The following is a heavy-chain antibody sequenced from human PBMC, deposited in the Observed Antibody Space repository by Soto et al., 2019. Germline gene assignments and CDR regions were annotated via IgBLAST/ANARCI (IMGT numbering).Heavy chain of an antibody. D-gene: IGHD2-15*01. J-gene: IGHJ4*02. V-gene: IGHV3-33*01. CDR1: GFTFSSYG. CDR2: IWYDGSNK. CDR3: ARDGYCSGGSCYSVPVFDY. Sequence: QVQLVESGGGVVQPARSLRLSCAASGFTFSSYGMHWVRQAPGKGLEWVAVIWYDGSNKYYAASVKGPFTISRGNSKNTLYLQMNSLRAEATAVYYCARDGYCSGGSCYSVPVFDYWAQGTLVTVSS.